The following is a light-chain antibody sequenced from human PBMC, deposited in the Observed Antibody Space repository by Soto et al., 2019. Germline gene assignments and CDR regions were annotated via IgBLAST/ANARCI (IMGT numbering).Light chain of an antibody. CDR2: GAS. CDR1: QSIDSNY. V-gene: IGKV3-20*01. Sequence: EIVLTQSPGTLSFSPGERATLSCRASQSIDSNYLGWYQQKPGQTPRLLIYGASSRATGIPDRFSGSGSGTDFTLTISRLEPEDFAVYYCQHYGTSPGTFGQGTKVEIK. CDR3: QHYGTSPGT. J-gene: IGKJ1*01.